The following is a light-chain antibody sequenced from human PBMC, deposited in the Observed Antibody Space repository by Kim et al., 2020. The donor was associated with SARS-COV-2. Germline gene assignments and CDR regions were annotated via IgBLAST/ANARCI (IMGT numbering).Light chain of an antibody. Sequence: SLSPGERATLSGRANLSIYNYLAWYQQEPGQAPRLLIDDASNGATGIPARFSGTGSGTDFTLTISSLEPEDFAVYYCQQRAHWPTFGGGTKVDIK. J-gene: IGKJ4*01. V-gene: IGKV3-11*01. CDR2: DAS. CDR3: QQRAHWPT. CDR1: LSIYNY.